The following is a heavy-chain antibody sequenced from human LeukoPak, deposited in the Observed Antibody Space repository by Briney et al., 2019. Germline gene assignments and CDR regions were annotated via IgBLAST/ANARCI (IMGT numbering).Heavy chain of an antibody. CDR3: AKARGGGSSWYYFDY. J-gene: IGHJ4*02. V-gene: IGHV3-23*01. D-gene: IGHD6-13*01. CDR2: ISGSGGST. CDR1: GFTFSSYA. Sequence: GASLRLSCAASGFTFSSYAMSWVRQAPGKGLEWVSAISGSGGSTYYADSVKGRFTISRDNSKNTLYLQMNSRRAEDTAVYYCAKARGGGSSWYYFDYWGQGTLVTVSS.